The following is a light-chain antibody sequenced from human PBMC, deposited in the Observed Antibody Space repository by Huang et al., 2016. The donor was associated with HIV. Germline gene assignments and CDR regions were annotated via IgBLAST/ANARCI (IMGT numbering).Light chain of an antibody. Sequence: DIQVTQSLSSLSASVVDRVTITSRATQDIGISFALYQQTPGKAPKLLLFAASRLASVVPSRFSGSGAGTDHTLTISSLQPWDFATYYCQQYYSTPYTFGQGTKLEIK. CDR1: QDIGIS. J-gene: IGKJ2*01. CDR3: QQYYSTPYT. CDR2: AAS. V-gene: IGKV1-NL1*01.